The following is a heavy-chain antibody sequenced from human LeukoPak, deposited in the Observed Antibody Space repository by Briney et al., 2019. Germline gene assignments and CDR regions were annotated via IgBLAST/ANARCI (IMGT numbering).Heavy chain of an antibody. Sequence: GGSLRLSCAASGFTFSSYAMSWVRQAPEKSLEWVSGIGGSGSRTYYAHSVEGRFTISGDNSKNTLYLQMDSLRAEDTAVYYCARDRAWNYFDYWGQGTLVTVSS. CDR1: GFTFSSYA. D-gene: IGHD3-3*01. CDR3: ARDRAWNYFDY. J-gene: IGHJ4*02. V-gene: IGHV3-23*01. CDR2: IGGSGSRT.